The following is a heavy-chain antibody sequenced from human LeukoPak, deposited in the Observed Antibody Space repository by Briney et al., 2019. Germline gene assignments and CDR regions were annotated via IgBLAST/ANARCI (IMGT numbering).Heavy chain of an antibody. CDR3: ARDRSSLGLWFGELRN. J-gene: IGHJ4*02. CDR1: GLTFSDHW. V-gene: IGHV3-74*01. CDR2: IYSDGSST. D-gene: IGHD3-10*01. Sequence: PGGSLRLSCAASGLTFSDHWMHWVRQAPGKGLVWVSRIYSDGSSTNYADSVKGRFTISRDNAKNTLYLQMNSLRAEDTAVYYCARDRSSLGLWFGELRNWGQGTLVTVSS.